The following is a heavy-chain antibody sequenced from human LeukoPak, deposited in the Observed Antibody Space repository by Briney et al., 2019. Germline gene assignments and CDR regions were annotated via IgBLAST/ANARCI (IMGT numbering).Heavy chain of an antibody. Sequence: PSETLSLTCTVSGGSISSSSYYWGWIRQPPGKGLEWIGSIYYSGSTYYNPSLKSLFTISVDTSKNQFSLKLSSVTAADTAVYYCARESTKSGYAWTTKLDYWGQGTLVTVSS. V-gene: IGHV4-39*07. CDR1: GGSISSSSYY. D-gene: IGHD5-12*01. CDR3: ARESTKSGYAWTTKLDY. J-gene: IGHJ4*02. CDR2: IYYSGST.